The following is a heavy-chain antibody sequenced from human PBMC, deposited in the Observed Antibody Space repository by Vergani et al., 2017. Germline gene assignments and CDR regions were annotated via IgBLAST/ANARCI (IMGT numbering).Heavy chain of an antibody. Sequence: QVQLVQSGAEVKKPGSSVKVSCKASGGTFSSYAISWVRQAPGQGLEWMGGIIPIFGTANYAQKFQGRVTMTRDTSISTAYMELSRLRSDDTAVYYCASSYDFWTAEIWGQGTMVTVSS. V-gene: IGHV1-69*06. CDR1: GGTFSSYA. CDR3: ASSYDFWTAEI. D-gene: IGHD3-3*01. CDR2: IIPIFGTA. J-gene: IGHJ3*02.